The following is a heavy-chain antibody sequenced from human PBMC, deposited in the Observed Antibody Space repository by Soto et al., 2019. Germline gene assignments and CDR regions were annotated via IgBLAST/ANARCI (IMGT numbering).Heavy chain of an antibody. Sequence: GSLRLSCAASGFTFSSYSMSWVRQAPGKGLEWVSGFRAGGDDGTTYYADSVKGRFTISRDNSKNTLYLQMNSLGAEDAALYYCAKALVGEVGATDYWGQGTLVTVSS. CDR1: GFTFSSYS. D-gene: IGHD1-26*01. CDR3: AKALVGEVGATDY. V-gene: IGHV3-23*01. J-gene: IGHJ4*02. CDR2: FRAGGDDGTT.